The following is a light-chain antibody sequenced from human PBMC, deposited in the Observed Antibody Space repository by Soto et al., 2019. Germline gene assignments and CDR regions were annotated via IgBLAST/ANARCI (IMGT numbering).Light chain of an antibody. CDR3: QSYDSSLRGSV. V-gene: IGLV1-40*01. CDR1: SSNIGAIYD. J-gene: IGLJ2*01. CDR2: GNS. Sequence: QLVLTQPPSVSGAPGQRVTISCTGSSSNIGAIYDVYWYQHLPGKAPKLLIYGNSNRPSGVPDRFSGSKSGTSASLAITGLQAEDEADYYCQSYDSSLRGSVFGGGTKLTVL.